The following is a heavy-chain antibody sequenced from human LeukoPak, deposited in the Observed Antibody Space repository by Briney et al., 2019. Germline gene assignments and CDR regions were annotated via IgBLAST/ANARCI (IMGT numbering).Heavy chain of an antibody. V-gene: IGHV4-34*01. D-gene: IGHD6-19*01. CDR3: ARPSSGAPPMGV. CDR1: GGSFSGYC. CDR2: VNHSGKT. Sequence: SETLSLTCAVYGGSFSGYCWCWIRKPQAPGLELIGEVNHSGKTNDKPSLKTRVTISVVTSTNQFSLKMSSVTAADTAVYYFARPSSGAPPMGVGGKGNTVTISS. J-gene: IGHJ6*04.